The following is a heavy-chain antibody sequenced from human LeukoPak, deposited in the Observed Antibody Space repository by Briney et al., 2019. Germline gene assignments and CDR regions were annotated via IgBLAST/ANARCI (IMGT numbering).Heavy chain of an antibody. CDR1: GFTFSSYA. J-gene: IGHJ4*02. CDR3: ARGVESLFDY. CDR2: ISYDGSNK. Sequence: GGSLRLSCAASGFTFSSYAMHWVRQAPGKGLEWVAVISYDGSNKYYADSVKGRFTISRDNSKNTLYLQMNSLRAEDTAVYYCARGVESLFDYWGQGTLVTVSS. V-gene: IGHV3-30-3*01.